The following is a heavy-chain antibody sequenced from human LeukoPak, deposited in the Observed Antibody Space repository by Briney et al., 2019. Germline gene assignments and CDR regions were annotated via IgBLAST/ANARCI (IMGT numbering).Heavy chain of an antibody. D-gene: IGHD1-14*01. V-gene: IGHV3-49*04. J-gene: IGHJ4*02. CDR1: GFIFGDYA. CDR3: TRDGATGFDY. CDR2: IRTKAYGGTT. Sequence: GGSLRLSCTASGFIFGDYAMSWVRQAPGKGLEWVGFIRTKAYGGTTEYAASVKGRFTISRDDSKNIACLQMNSLKTEDTAVYYCTRDGATGFDYWGQGTLVTVSS.